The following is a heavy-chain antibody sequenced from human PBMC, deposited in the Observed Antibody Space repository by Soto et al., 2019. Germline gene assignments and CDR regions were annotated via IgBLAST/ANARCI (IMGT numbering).Heavy chain of an antibody. V-gene: IGHV3-30-3*01. CDR1: GFTFSSYA. Sequence: GGSLRLSCAASGFTFSSYAMHWVRQAPGKGLEWVAVISYDGSNKYYADSVKGRFTISRDNSKNTLYLQMNSLRAEDTAVYYCARDHYCSGGSCPSTTYYYYGMDVWGQGTTVTVSS. J-gene: IGHJ6*02. CDR3: ARDHYCSGGSCPSTTYYYYGMDV. CDR2: ISYDGSNK. D-gene: IGHD2-15*01.